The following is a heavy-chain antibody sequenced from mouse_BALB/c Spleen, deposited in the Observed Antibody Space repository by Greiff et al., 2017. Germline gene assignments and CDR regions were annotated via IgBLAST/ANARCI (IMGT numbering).Heavy chain of an antibody. Sequence: EVQVVESGGGLVKPGGSLKLSCAASGFTFSSYAMSWVRQTPEKRLEWVASISSGGSTYYPDSVKGRFTISRDNARNILYLQMSSLRSEDTAMYYCARGDGNYGYWGQGTTLTVSS. J-gene: IGHJ2*01. V-gene: IGHV5-6-5*01. CDR3: ARGDGNYGY. D-gene: IGHD2-1*01. CDR1: GFTFSSYA. CDR2: ISSGGST.